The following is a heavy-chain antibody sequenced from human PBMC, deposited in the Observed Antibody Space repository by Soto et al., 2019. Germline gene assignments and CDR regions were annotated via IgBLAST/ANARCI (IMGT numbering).Heavy chain of an antibody. CDR1: GFTFSSYA. CDR3: ARDSVLMVYASSPYYYYGMDV. Sequence: GGSLRLSCAASGFTFSSYAMHWVRQAPGKGLEWEAVISYDGSNKYYADSVKGRFTISRDNSKNTLYLQMNSLRAEDTAVYYCARDSVLMVYASSPYYYYGMDVWGQGTTVTVSS. V-gene: IGHV3-30-3*01. J-gene: IGHJ6*02. D-gene: IGHD2-8*01. CDR2: ISYDGSNK.